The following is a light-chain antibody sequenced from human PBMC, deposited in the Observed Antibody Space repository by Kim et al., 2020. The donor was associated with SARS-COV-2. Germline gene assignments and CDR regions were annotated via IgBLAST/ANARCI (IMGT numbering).Light chain of an antibody. CDR3: QQYDNLPRT. Sequence: DIQMTQSPSSLSASVGDRVTITCQASQAIYNYLNWYQQKPGKAPELLIYDVSRLSRGVPSRFSGSGSGTDFTLTITSLQPEDIATYYCQQYDNLPRTFGQGTELEI. CDR2: DVS. CDR1: QAIYNY. J-gene: IGKJ2*01. V-gene: IGKV1-33*01.